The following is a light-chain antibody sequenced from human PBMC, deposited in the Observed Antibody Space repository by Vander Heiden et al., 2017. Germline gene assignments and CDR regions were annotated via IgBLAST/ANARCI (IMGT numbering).Light chain of an antibody. J-gene: IGKJ4*01. CDR1: QSVGSY. CDR3: QQRSDWPLT. V-gene: IGKV3-11*01. CDR2: DAS. Sequence: EIVLTQSPATLSLSPGERVTLYCRASQSVGSYLGWYQQKPGQFPRLLIYDASNRATGIPGRFSGSGSGTDFTLTISSLEPEDFAVYYCQQRSDWPLTFGGRTKVEIK.